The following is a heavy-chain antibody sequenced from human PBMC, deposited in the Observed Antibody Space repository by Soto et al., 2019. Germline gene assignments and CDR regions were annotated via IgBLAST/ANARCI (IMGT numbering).Heavy chain of an antibody. J-gene: IGHJ4*02. D-gene: IGHD1-26*01. V-gene: IGHV3-30*04. CDR1: GFIFRNYA. CDR3: ARSRNSAAADSFDF. Sequence: GGSLRLSCAASGFIFRNYAIHWVRQAPGKGLEWVAVISRDGSHKYYLDSVKGRFTISRDNSKDTVNLLMNSLRDDDSAMYYCARSRNSAAADSFDFWGQGTLVTVSS. CDR2: ISRDGSHK.